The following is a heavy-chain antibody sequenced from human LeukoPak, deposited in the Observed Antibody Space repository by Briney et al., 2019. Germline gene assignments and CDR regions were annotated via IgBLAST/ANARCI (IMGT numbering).Heavy chain of an antibody. CDR2: IDPSDSYT. J-gene: IGHJ4*02. CDR3: ARRSDYYDD. Sequence: GGSLQISCQGSGSRFTSYWISGGRQLPGKGVEWMGRIDPSDSYTNYSPSFQGHVTISADKSISTAYLQWSSLKASDTAMYYCARRSDYYDDWGQGTLVTVSS. V-gene: IGHV5-10-1*01. CDR1: GSRFTSYW.